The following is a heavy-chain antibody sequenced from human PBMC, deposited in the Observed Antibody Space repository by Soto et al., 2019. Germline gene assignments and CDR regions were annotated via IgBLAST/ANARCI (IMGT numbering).Heavy chain of an antibody. V-gene: IGHV1-3*01. D-gene: IGHD3-3*01. CDR1: GYTFTSYA. CDR2: INAGNGNT. Sequence: GASVKVSCKASGYTFTSYAMHWVRQAPGQRLEWMGWINAGNGNTKYSQKFQGRVTITRDTSASTAYMELSSLRSEDTAVCYCARGPPTIFGVVTSYYFDYWGQGTLVTVSS. CDR3: ARGPPTIFGVVTSYYFDY. J-gene: IGHJ4*02.